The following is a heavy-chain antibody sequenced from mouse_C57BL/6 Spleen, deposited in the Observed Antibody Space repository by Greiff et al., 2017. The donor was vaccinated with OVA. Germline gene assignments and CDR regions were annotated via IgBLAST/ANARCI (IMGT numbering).Heavy chain of an antibody. Sequence: QVQLKQSGPELVKPGASVKISCKASGYAFSSSWMNWVKQRPGKGLEWIGRIYPGDGDTNYNGKFKGKATLTADKSSSTAYMQLSSLTSEDSAVYFCARERIYYYGSRDAMDYWGQGTSVTVSS. CDR3: ARERIYYYGSRDAMDY. J-gene: IGHJ4*01. CDR1: GYAFSSSW. CDR2: IYPGDGDT. D-gene: IGHD1-1*01. V-gene: IGHV1-82*01.